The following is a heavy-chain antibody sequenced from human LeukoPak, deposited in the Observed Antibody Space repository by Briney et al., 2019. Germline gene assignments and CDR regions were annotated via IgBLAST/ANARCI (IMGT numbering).Heavy chain of an antibody. Sequence: SETLSLTCAVYGGSFSGYYWSWIRQPPGKGLEWIGEINHSGSTNYNPSLKSRVTISVDTSKNQFSLKLSSVTAADTAVYYCAGAYARGGYSSSWYSSPVGYWGQGTLVTVSS. V-gene: IGHV4-34*01. CDR3: AGAYARGGYSSSWYSSPVGY. CDR1: GGSFSGYY. D-gene: IGHD6-13*01. CDR2: INHSGST. J-gene: IGHJ4*02.